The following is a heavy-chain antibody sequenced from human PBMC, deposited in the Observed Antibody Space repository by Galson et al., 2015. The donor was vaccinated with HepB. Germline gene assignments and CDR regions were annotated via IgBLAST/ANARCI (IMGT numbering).Heavy chain of an antibody. V-gene: IGHV4-61*01. D-gene: IGHD4-11*01. CDR3: ARGEGYSNYYYYYGMDV. J-gene: IGHJ6*02. CDR2: IYYSGST. Sequence: ETLSLTCTVSGGPVSSGSYYWSWIRQPPGKGLEWIGYIYYSGSTNYNPSLKSRVTISVDTSKNQFSLKLSSVTAADTAVYYCARGEGYSNYYYYYGMDVWGQGTTVTVSS. CDR1: GGPVSSGSYY.